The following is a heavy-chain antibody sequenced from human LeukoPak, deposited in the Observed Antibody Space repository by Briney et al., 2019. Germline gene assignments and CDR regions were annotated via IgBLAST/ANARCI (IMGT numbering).Heavy chain of an antibody. CDR2: ISSSSSYI. CDR3: ARQIAAAGWN. Sequence: PGGSLRLSCAASGFTFRSYSMNWVRRAPGKGLEWVSSISSSSSYIYYADSVKGRFTISRDNAKNSLYLQMNSLRAEDTAVYYCARQIAAAGWNWGQGTLVTVSS. V-gene: IGHV3-21*01. CDR1: GFTFRSYS. J-gene: IGHJ4*02. D-gene: IGHD6-13*01.